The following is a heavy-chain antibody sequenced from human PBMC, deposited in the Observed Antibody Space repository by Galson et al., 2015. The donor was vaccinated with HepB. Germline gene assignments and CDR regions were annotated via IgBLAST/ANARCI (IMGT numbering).Heavy chain of an antibody. CDR2: IYSGGYT. CDR3: GRDGSESGGIMPRDYIDY. D-gene: IGHD3-16*01. Sequence: SLRLSCAVSGFQVSTNYMSWVRQAPGKGPEWVSVIYSGGYTFYADPVKGRFTISRYNSKNILFLQMNRVTIEDTAVYYCGRDGSESGGIMPRDYIDYWGQGALVTVSP. V-gene: IGHV3-53*04. CDR1: GFQVSTNY. J-gene: IGHJ4*02.